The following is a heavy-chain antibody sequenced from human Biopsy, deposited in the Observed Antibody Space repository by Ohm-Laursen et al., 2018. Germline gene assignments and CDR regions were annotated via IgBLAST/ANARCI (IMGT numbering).Heavy chain of an antibody. Sequence: SLRLSCAASGFTVSSNYMSWVRQAPGKGLEWVSVIYSGGSTYYADSVKGRFTISRDNSKNTLYLQMNSLRAEDTAEYYCARGGIAVAGTNFDYWGQGTLVTVSS. J-gene: IGHJ4*02. CDR2: IYSGGST. CDR1: GFTVSSNY. D-gene: IGHD6-19*01. CDR3: ARGGIAVAGTNFDY. V-gene: IGHV3-66*01.